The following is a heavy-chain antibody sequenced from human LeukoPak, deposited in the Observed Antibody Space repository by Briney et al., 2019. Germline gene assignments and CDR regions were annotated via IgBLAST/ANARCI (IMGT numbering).Heavy chain of an antibody. D-gene: IGHD3-3*01. Sequence: PGGSLRLSCAASGFTFSTYGMHWVRQAPGKGLEWVSAISGSGGSTYYADSVKGRFTISRDNSKNTLYLQMNSLRAEDTAVYYCAKEPYSDTGPFDYWGQGTLVTVSS. CDR3: AKEPYSDTGPFDY. CDR1: GFTFSTYG. CDR2: ISGSGGST. V-gene: IGHV3-23*01. J-gene: IGHJ4*02.